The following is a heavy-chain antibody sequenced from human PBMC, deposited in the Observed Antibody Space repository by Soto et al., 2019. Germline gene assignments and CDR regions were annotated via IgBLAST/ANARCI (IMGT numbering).Heavy chain of an antibody. V-gene: IGHV3-66*01. J-gene: IGHJ3*02. Sequence: GSLRLSCAGSGFTVTSKYMSWVRQAPGKGLEWFSLIQSGGSTFYADSVKGRFTISRDNSKNTLYLQMNSLRAEDTAVYYCAREVHGRKGYYYGSGSYYKGSHGAFDIWGQGTMVTVSS. D-gene: IGHD3-10*01. CDR3: AREVHGRKGYYYGSGSYYKGSHGAFDI. CDR1: GFTVTSKY. CDR2: IQSGGST.